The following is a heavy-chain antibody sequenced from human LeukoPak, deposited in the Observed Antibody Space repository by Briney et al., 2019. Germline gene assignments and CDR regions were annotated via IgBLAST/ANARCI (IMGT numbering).Heavy chain of an antibody. D-gene: IGHD6-19*01. V-gene: IGHV4-38-2*02. Sequence: SETLSLTCTVSGYSISSGYYWGWIRQPPGKGLEWIGSIYHSGSTYYNPSLKSRVAISVDTSKNQFSLKLSSVTAADTAVYYCAGVQWLASSEYYFDYWGQGTLVTVSS. J-gene: IGHJ4*02. CDR1: GYSISSGYY. CDR2: IYHSGST. CDR3: AGVQWLASSEYYFDY.